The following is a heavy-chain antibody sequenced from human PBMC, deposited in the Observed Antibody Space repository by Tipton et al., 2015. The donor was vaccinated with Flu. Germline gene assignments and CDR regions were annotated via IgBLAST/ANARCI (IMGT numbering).Heavy chain of an antibody. CDR1: GGFITSGSYY. CDR3: ARSLSYSGSGIYPYYFDN. CDR2: IYTTGST. D-gene: IGHD3-10*01. Sequence: TLSLTCTVSGGFITSGSYYWTWIRQPAGTGLEWIGRIYTTGSTNYNPSLRSRVTITGDTSKNHFSLQLSSVTAADTAVYYCARSLSYSGSGIYPYYFDNCGQGTLVTVSS. J-gene: IGHJ4*02. V-gene: IGHV4-61*02.